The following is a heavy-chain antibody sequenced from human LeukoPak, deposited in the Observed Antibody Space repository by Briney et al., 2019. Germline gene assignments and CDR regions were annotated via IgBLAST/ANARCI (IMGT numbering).Heavy chain of an antibody. V-gene: IGHV1-69*06. CDR3: ARDNDSRDPPHFDY. D-gene: IGHD3-16*01. CDR2: IIPIFGTT. Sequence: GASAKVFCKASGGTFNSYAISWVRQDPGQGLEWMGGIIPIFGTTNYARKFRGRVTLTADKSTRTAYMELSSLRSEDTAVYYCARDNDSRDPPHFDYWGQGTLVTVSS. J-gene: IGHJ4*02. CDR1: GGTFNSYA.